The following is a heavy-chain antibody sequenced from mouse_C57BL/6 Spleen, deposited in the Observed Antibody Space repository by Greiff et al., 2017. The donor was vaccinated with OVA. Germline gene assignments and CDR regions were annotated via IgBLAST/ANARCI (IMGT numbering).Heavy chain of an antibody. Sequence: EVKLMESGGGLVKPGGSLKLSCAASGFTFSSYAMSWVRQTPEKRLEWVATISDGGSYTYYPDNVQGRFTISRDNAKNNLYLQMSHLKSEDTAMYYCAREIGYYYGSSFDYWGQGTTLTVSS. J-gene: IGHJ2*01. CDR1: GFTFSSYA. D-gene: IGHD1-1*01. CDR2: ISDGGSYT. CDR3: AREIGYYYGSSFDY. V-gene: IGHV5-4*01.